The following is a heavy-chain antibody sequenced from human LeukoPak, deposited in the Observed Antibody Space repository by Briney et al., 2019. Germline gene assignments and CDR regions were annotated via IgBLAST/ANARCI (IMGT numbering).Heavy chain of an antibody. CDR2: ISGSGTTT. J-gene: IGHJ4*02. V-gene: IGHV3-48*04. D-gene: IGHD3-16*02. Sequence: PGGSLRLSCAASGFTFSSYNMNWVRQAPGKGLEWVSEISGSGTTTYYADSVKGRFTISRDTTKNSLYLQMNSLRAEDTAVYYCAVRFDYWGQGILVTVSS. CDR1: GFTFSSYN. CDR3: AVRFDY.